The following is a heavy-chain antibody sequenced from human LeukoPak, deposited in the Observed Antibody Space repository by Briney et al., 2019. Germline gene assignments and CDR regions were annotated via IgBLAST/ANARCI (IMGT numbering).Heavy chain of an antibody. Sequence: PSETLSLTCTVSGGSVSSGSYFWTWIRQSPGKRLEYVGYIYDSERTNYNPSLKSRVTISKDTSKNQFSLKLSSVTAADTAVYYCARSWMYYDFWSGYYRSYYFDYWGQGTLVTVSS. CDR1: GGSVSSGSYF. V-gene: IGHV4-61*01. D-gene: IGHD3-3*01. J-gene: IGHJ4*02. CDR3: ARSWMYYDFWSGYYRSYYFDY. CDR2: IYDSERT.